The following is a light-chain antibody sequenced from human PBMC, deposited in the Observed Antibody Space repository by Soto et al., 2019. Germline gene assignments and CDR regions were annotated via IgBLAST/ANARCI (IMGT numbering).Light chain of an antibody. V-gene: IGKV1-9*01. CDR1: QGISSY. CDR3: QHLNSYPPT. J-gene: IGKJ3*01. CDR2: AAS. Sequence: DIQLTQSPSFLSASVGDRVTITCRASQGISSYLAWYQQKPGKAPKLLIYAASTVESGVPSRFSGSGSGTEFTLTISSLQPEVFATYDCQHLNSYPPTFGPGTKVDIK.